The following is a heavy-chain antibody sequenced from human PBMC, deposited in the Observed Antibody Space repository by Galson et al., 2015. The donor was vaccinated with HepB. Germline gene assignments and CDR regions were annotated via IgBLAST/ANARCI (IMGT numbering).Heavy chain of an antibody. CDR3: ARGLSGTFDY. CDR1: GFTFNTYI. J-gene: IGHJ4*02. Sequence: SLRLSCAASGFTFNTYIMNWVRQAPGKGLEWVSYISSSSITINYADSVKGRFAISRDNAKNTLYLQMNSLRAEDTAVYYCARGLSGTFDYWGQGTLVTVSS. V-gene: IGHV3-48*04. D-gene: IGHD1-20*01. CDR2: ISSSSITI.